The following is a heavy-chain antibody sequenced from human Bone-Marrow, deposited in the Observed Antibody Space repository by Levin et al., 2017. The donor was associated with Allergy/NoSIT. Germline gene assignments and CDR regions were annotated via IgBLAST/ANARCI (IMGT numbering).Heavy chain of an antibody. V-gene: IGHV3-43*01. CDR3: AKIGGDDASDI. Sequence: GESLKISCAASGFSFDDSSMHWVRQPPGKGLEWVSFIRWNSDVTYYADSVKGRFTISRDNSKDSLYLQMNSLRSEDTALYYCAKIGGDDASDIWGQGTMVTVSS. D-gene: IGHD3-16*01. CDR2: IRWNSDVT. J-gene: IGHJ3*02. CDR1: GFSFDDSS.